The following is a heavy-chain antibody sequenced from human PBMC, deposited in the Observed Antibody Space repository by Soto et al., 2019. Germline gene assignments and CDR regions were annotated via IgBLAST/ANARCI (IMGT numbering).Heavy chain of an antibody. Sequence: SETLSLTCPFTGYSVTSAGYYWSWIRQPPGKGLEWIGYIYYSGSTSYNPSLKSRVTISVDTSKNQFSLKLSSVTAADTAVYYCARQWSSSREDYYYYYGMDVWGQGTTVTVS. CDR2: IYYSGST. CDR3: ARQWSSSREDYYYYYGMDV. J-gene: IGHJ6*02. V-gene: IGHV4-61*08. CDR1: GYSVTSAGYY. D-gene: IGHD6-13*01.